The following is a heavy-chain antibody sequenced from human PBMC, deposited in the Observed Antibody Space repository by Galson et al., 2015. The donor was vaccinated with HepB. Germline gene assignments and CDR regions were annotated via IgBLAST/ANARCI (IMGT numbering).Heavy chain of an antibody. CDR3: ARTYCTNGVCYEGVFDY. CDR2: IDWDDDK. J-gene: IGHJ4*02. D-gene: IGHD2-8*01. V-gene: IGHV2-70*01. CDR1: GFSLSTSGMC. Sequence: PALVKPTQTLTLTCTFSGFSLSTSGMCVSWIRQPPGKALEWLALIDWDDDKYYSTSLKTRLTISKDTSKNQVVLTMTNMDPVDTATYYCARTYCTNGVCYEGVFDYWGQGTLVTVSS.